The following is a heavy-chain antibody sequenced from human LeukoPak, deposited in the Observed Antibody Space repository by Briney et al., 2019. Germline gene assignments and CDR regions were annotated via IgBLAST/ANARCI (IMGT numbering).Heavy chain of an antibody. J-gene: IGHJ3*02. CDR2: IYYSGST. CDR3: ARHGNGAFDI. CDR1: GGSISSYY. V-gene: IGHV4-59*08. Sequence: TSETLSLTCTVSGGSISSYYWSWIRQPPGKGLEWIGFIYYSGSTNYSPSLKSRVTISVDTSKNQFSLKLTSVTAADTAVYYCARHGNGAFDIWGQGTMVTVSS. D-gene: IGHD1-1*01.